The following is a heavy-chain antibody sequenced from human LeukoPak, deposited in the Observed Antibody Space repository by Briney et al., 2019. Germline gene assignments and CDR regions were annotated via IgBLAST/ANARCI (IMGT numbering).Heavy chain of an antibody. CDR1: GFTFSDYY. D-gene: IGHD6-13*01. V-gene: IGHV3-11*04. CDR2: ISSSGNTI. CDR3: AREGIWQQLDGYYFDY. Sequence: GGSLRLSCAASGFTFSDYYMSWIRQAPGKGLEWVSYISSSGNTIYYADSVKGRFTISRDNAKNSLCLQMNSLRAEDTAEYYCAREGIWQQLDGYYFDYWGQGTLVTVSS. J-gene: IGHJ4*02.